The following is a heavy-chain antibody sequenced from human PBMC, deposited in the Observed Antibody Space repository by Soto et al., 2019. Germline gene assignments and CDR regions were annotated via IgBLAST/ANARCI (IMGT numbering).Heavy chain of an antibody. CDR2: ISSSSSYT. J-gene: IGHJ4*02. Sequence: HGGSQRLSCAASGFTFSDYYMSWIRQAPGKGLEWVSYISSSSSYTNYADSVKGRFTISRDNAKNSLYLQMNSLRAEDTAVYYCARDLIPGKQWLEYYFDYWGQGTLVTVSS. D-gene: IGHD6-19*01. CDR3: ARDLIPGKQWLEYYFDY. V-gene: IGHV3-11*05. CDR1: GFTFSDYY.